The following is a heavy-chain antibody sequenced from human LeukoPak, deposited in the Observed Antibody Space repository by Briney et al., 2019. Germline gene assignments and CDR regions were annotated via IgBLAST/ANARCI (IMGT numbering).Heavy chain of an antibody. J-gene: IGHJ6*04. CDR2: IYYSGST. Sequence: PSETLSLTCTVSGGSINSNSYYWGWIRQPPGKGLEWIGYIYYSGSTNYNPSLKSRVTISVDTSTNQFSLKLNSVTAADTAVYYCARAWTTIGWVDVWGKGTTVTVSS. D-gene: IGHD3/OR15-3a*01. CDR3: ARAWTTIGWVDV. V-gene: IGHV4-61*05. CDR1: GGSINSNSYY.